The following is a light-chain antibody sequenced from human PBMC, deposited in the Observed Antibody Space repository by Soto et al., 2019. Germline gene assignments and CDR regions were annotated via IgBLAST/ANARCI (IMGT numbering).Light chain of an antibody. J-gene: IGKJ5*01. CDR3: QQLHSYPFT. V-gene: IGKV1-39*01. CDR2: AAS. Sequence: IQMTQSPSSLSASVEDRVIITCRASQSISNHLNWYQQKPGKAPKLLIFAASSLQSGVPSRFSGSRSGPDFTLTISSLQPEDFATYYCQQLHSYPFTFGQGTRLEIK. CDR1: QSISNH.